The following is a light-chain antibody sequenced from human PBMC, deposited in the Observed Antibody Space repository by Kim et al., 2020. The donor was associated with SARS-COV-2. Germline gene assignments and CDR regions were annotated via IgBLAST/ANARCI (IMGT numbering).Light chain of an antibody. CDR1: SCSIASNY. V-gene: IGLV6-57*03. J-gene: IGLJ3*02. CDR2: EDD. Sequence: GKTVTISCTRSSCSIASNYVQWDQQRSGSVPTTLIYEDDQRSSGVPDRFSGSIDRSSNSASLSISGLKTEDEADYYCQSYDDNIQVFGGGTQLTVL. CDR3: QSYDDNIQV.